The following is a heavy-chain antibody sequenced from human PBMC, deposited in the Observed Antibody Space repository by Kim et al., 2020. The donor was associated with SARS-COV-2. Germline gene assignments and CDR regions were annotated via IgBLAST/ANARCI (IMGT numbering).Heavy chain of an antibody. V-gene: IGHV4-30-4*01. J-gene: IGHJ6*02. Sequence: SETLSLTCTVSGGSISSGDYYWSWIRQPPGKGLEWIGYIYYSGSTYYNPSLKSRVTISVDTSKNQFSLKLSSVTAADTAVYYCARNQLLFPSYYGMDVWGQGTTVTVSS. CDR1: GGSISSGDYY. CDR2: IYYSGST. D-gene: IGHD2-2*01. CDR3: ARNQLLFPSYYGMDV.